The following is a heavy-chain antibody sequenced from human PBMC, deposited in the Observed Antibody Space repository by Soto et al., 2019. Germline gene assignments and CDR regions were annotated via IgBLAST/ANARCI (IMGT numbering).Heavy chain of an antibody. Sequence: SETLSLTCTVSGGSISSGDYYWSWIRQPPGKGLEWIGYIYYSGSTYYNPSLKSRVTISVDTSKNQFSLKLSSVTAADTAVYYCARDYRYCSGGSCYKWFDPWGQGTLVTVSS. D-gene: IGHD2-15*01. CDR1: GGSISSGDYY. J-gene: IGHJ5*02. CDR3: ARDYRYCSGGSCYKWFDP. CDR2: IYYSGST. V-gene: IGHV4-30-4*01.